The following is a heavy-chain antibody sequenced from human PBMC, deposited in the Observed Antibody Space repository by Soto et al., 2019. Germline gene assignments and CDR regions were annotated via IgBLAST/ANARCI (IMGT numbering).Heavy chain of an antibody. CDR2: IDGYGTNT. CDR1: GFTFSDYW. Sequence: GGSLRLSCATSGFTFSDYWIHWVRQVPGEGLVWVSRIDGYGTNTDYAESVRGRFTISRDSAKSTAFLQMDSLRVEDTAVYHCVRLGFVGEGDFWGQGILVTVSS. CDR3: VRLGFVGEGDF. V-gene: IGHV3-74*01. D-gene: IGHD1-26*01. J-gene: IGHJ4*02.